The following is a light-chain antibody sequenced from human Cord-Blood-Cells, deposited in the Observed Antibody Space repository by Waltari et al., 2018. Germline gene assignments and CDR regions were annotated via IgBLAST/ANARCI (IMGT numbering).Light chain of an antibody. CDR3: CSYVGSSTPWV. J-gene: IGLJ3*02. V-gene: IGLV2-23*01. CDR1: SSDVGSYNL. CDR2: EGS. Sequence: QSALTQPASVSGSPGQSITISCTGTSSDVGSYNLVSWYQQHPGKAPKLMIYEGSKRPSGVSNRFSGSKSGNTASLTISGLQAEDEADYYCCSYVGSSTPWVFGGGTKLTVL.